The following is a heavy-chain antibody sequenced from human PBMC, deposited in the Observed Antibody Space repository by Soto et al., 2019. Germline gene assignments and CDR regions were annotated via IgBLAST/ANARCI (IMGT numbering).Heavy chain of an antibody. CDR3: ARVVGVARFAVTEYYLDY. J-gene: IGHJ4*02. CDR1: GGSISNYH. CDR2: IYYTGST. Sequence: QVQLQESGPGLVKPSETLSLTCSVSGGSISNYHWSWIQQPQGKGMEWIGYIYYTGSTNYNPSLKSRVTISVDTSKNQFSLKLSSVTAADTAVYYCARVVGVARFAVTEYYLDYWGQGTLVTVSS. D-gene: IGHD2-15*01. V-gene: IGHV4-59*01.